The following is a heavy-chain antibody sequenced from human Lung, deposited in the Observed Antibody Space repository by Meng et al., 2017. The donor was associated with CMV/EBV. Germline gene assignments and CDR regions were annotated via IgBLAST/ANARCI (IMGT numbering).Heavy chain of an antibody. CDR3: VRGGSFYYYDTSADYLFNY. J-gene: IGHJ4*02. CDR1: GFTFSSYW. V-gene: IGHV3-74*01. CDR2: MNSDGSNI. D-gene: IGHD3-22*01. Sequence: LSLTCXASGFTFSSYWMHWVRQGPGKGLVWVSRMNSDGSNINYADSVRGRFTISRDNAKNTLYLQMNSLRAEDTAVYYCVRGGSFYYYDTSADYLFNYWGQGTLVTVSS.